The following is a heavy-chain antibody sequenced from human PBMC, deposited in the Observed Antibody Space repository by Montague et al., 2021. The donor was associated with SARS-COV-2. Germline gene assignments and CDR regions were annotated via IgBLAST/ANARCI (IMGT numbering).Heavy chain of an antibody. D-gene: IGHD1-26*01. CDR2: TYYRSKWYN. Sequence: CAISGDSVSRNSTAWNWIREYPSRGLEWLRRTYYRSKWYNDYAVSVKSRITINPDTSKNQISLQLNSVTPEDTAVYYCARTSASSDYWGQGTLVTVSS. CDR3: ARTSASSDY. CDR1: GDSVSRNSTA. V-gene: IGHV6-1*01. J-gene: IGHJ4*02.